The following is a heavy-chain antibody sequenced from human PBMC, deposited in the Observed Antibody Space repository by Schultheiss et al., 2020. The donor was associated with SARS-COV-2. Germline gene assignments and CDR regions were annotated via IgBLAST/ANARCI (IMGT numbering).Heavy chain of an antibody. Sequence: GESLKISCAASGFTFSSYWMHWVRQAPGKGLVWVSRINSDGSSTSYADSVKGRFTISRDNAKNTLYLQMNSLRAEYTAVYYCARVLVVEMEPFDYWGQGTRVTVAS. CDR1: GFTFSSYW. J-gene: IGHJ4*02. V-gene: IGHV3-74*01. CDR2: INSDGSST. CDR3: ARVLVVEMEPFDY. D-gene: IGHD5-24*01.